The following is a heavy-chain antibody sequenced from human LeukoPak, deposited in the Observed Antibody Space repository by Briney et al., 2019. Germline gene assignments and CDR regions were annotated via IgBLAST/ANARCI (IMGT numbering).Heavy chain of an antibody. Sequence: GGSLRLSCAASGFTFNNYAMGWVRQAPGKGPDWVSAIGSSGDSTYYADSVKGRFTISRDNSKNTVFLQMNSLRAEDTAVYYCAKPQYSRNFDYWGQGTLVTVSS. CDR2: IGSSGDST. J-gene: IGHJ4*02. CDR3: AKPQYSRNFDY. D-gene: IGHD6-13*01. CDR1: GFTFNNYA. V-gene: IGHV3-23*01.